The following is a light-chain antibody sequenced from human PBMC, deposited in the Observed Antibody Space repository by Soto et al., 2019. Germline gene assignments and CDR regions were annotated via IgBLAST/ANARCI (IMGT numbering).Light chain of an antibody. CDR3: QQYNNWPT. V-gene: IGKV3-15*01. Sequence: EIVMTQSPATLSVSPGERATLSCRASQSVNSNLAWYQQKPGQDPRLLIYGASTRATGGPARFSGSGSGTEFILTVSSLQSEDFAVYFCQQYNNWPTFGQGTKVEIK. CDR1: QSVNSN. J-gene: IGKJ1*01. CDR2: GAS.